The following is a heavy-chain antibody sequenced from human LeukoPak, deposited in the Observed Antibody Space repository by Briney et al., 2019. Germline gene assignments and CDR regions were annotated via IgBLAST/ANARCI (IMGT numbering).Heavy chain of an antibody. Sequence: PSETLSLTCAVSGGSISSGGYSWSWIRQPPGKGLEWIGYIYHSGSTYYNPSLKSRVTISVDRSKNQFSLKPSSVTAADTAVYYCARDDYGGNFDYWGQGTLVTVSS. CDR2: IYHSGST. D-gene: IGHD4-23*01. J-gene: IGHJ4*02. V-gene: IGHV4-30-2*01. CDR1: GGSISSGGYS. CDR3: ARDDYGGNFDY.